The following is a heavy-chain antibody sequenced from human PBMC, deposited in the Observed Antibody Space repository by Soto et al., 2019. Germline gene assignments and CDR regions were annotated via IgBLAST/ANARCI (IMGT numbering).Heavy chain of an antibody. CDR3: ARTHKSIAVGAFDI. V-gene: IGHV3-33*01. CDR1: GFTFSNYG. Sequence: QVQLVESGGGVVQPGRSLRLSCAASGFTFSNYGMHWVRQAPGKGLEWVAVIWYDGSNEYYADSVKGRFTISTDSSKNTLYLQMNSLRAEDTAIYYCARTHKSIAVGAFDIWGQGTMLTVSS. D-gene: IGHD6-19*01. CDR2: IWYDGSNE. J-gene: IGHJ3*02.